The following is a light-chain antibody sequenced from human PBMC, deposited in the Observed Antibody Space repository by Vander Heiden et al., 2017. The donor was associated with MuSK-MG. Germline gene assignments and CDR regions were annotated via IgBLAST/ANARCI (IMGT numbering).Light chain of an antibody. CDR3: QQRGNWPPT. J-gene: IGKJ2*01. CDR2: DAS. Sequence: DIVLTQSPVSLSVSPGERATLSCRASQSVSSYLAWYQQKPGKAPRLLIYDASNGATGIPARFSGSGSATDFTLTISSLEPEDFAIYYCQQRGNWPPTFGQGTKLEIK. CDR1: QSVSSY. V-gene: IGKV3-11*01.